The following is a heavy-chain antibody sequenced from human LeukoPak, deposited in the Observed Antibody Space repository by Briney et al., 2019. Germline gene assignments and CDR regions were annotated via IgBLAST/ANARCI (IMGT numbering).Heavy chain of an antibody. CDR3: AKDRANWAIDD. Sequence: GSLRLSCAASGFTFTDHPMNWVRQAPGKGLEWISYIGGDGIAFYADSVKGRFTASKDDARKSMYLQMNSLRVEDTAVYYCAKDRANWAIDDWGQGTQVTVSS. D-gene: IGHD3-16*01. J-gene: IGHJ4*02. CDR1: GFTFTDHP. V-gene: IGHV3-69-1*01. CDR2: IGGDGIA.